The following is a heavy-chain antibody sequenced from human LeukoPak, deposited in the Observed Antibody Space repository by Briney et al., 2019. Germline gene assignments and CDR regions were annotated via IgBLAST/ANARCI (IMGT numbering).Heavy chain of an antibody. CDR2: IKQDGSEK. V-gene: IGHV3-7*01. Sequence: PGGSLRLSCAASGFTFSSYWMSWVRQAPGKRLEWVANIKQDGSEKYYVDSVKGRFTISRDNAKNSLYLQMNSLRVEDTAVYYCARDDRYCSSTSCPQLDVWGKGTTVTVSS. CDR3: ARDDRYCSSTSCPQLDV. J-gene: IGHJ6*04. CDR1: GFTFSSYW. D-gene: IGHD2-2*01.